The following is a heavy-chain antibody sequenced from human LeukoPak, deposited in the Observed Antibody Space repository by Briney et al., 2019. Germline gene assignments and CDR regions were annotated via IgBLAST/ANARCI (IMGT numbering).Heavy chain of an antibody. V-gene: IGHV3-11*06. Sequence: PGGSLRLSCAASGFTFGDYYMSWIRQAPGKGLEWVSYISSSSSYTNYADSVKGRFTISRDNAKNSLYLQMNSLRAEDTAVYYCARDPQDGMDVWGQGTTVTVSS. CDR3: ARDPQDGMDV. CDR2: ISSSSSYT. J-gene: IGHJ6*02. CDR1: GFTFGDYY.